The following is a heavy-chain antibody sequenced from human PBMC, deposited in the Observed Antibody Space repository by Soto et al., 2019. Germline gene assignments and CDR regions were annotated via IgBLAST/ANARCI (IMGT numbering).Heavy chain of an antibody. D-gene: IGHD6-19*01. Sequence: QVQLVQSGAEVKKPGSSVKVSCKASGGTFSSYAISWVRQAPGQGLEWMGGIIPIFGTANYAQKFQGRVTITADKCTSTAYMELSSLRSEDTAVDYCARVSPYEEQGLVRGWFDPWGQGTLVTVSS. CDR2: IIPIFGTA. V-gene: IGHV1-69*06. CDR3: ARVSPYEEQGLVRGWFDP. CDR1: GGTFSSYA. J-gene: IGHJ5*02.